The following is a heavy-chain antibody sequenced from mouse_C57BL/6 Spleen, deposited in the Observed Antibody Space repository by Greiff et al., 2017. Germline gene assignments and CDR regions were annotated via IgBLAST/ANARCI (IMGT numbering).Heavy chain of an antibody. CDR1: VYSITSGYY. D-gene: IGHD2-4*01. CDR2: ISYDGSN. CDR3: ARDYDYYYAMDY. Sequence: EVHLVESGPGLVKPSQSLSLTCSVTVYSITSGYYWNWIRQFPGNKLEWMGYISYDGSNNYNPSLKNRISITRDTSKNQFFLKLNSVTTEDTATYYCARDYDYYYAMDYWGQGTSVTVSS. J-gene: IGHJ4*01. V-gene: IGHV3-6*01.